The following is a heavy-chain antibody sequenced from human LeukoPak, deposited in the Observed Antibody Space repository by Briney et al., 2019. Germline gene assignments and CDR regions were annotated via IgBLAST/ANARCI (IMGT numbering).Heavy chain of an antibody. Sequence: GGSLRLSCAAYGFTFSAYGMNWVRQVPGMGLEWISYISGSSSNIYYADSVKGRFTISRDNAKNSVYLQMNSLRGDDTAVYYCARRGNQVNYWGQGAQVTVSS. D-gene: IGHD1-14*01. J-gene: IGHJ4*02. CDR1: GFTFSAYG. V-gene: IGHV3-48*01. CDR2: ISGSSSNI. CDR3: ARRGNQVNY.